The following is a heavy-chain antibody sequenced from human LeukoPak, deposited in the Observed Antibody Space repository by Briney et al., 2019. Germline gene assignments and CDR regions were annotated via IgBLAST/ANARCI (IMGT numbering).Heavy chain of an antibody. J-gene: IGHJ4*02. D-gene: IGHD1-26*01. Sequence: GGSLRLSCAASGFTFSSYTMNWVRQAPGKGLEWVSSISSSSSYIYYADSVKGRFTISRDNAKNSLHLQMNSLRAEDTAVYYCAKEGFGNYYSAYFDYWGQGTLVTVSS. CDR2: ISSSSSYI. CDR3: AKEGFGNYYSAYFDY. V-gene: IGHV3-21*01. CDR1: GFTFSSYT.